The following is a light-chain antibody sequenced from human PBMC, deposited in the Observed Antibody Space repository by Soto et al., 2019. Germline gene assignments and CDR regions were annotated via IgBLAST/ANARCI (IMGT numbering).Light chain of an antibody. V-gene: IGKV4-1*01. CDR2: WAP. CDR3: QEYYSTPWT. CDR1: QSVLYSADNKNY. J-gene: IGKJ1*01. Sequence: DIVMTQSPDSLAVSLGERATINCKSSQSVLYSADNKNYLAWYQQKPGQPPKLLIYWAPTRESGVPDRFSGSGSGTDFSLTISSLQADDVAVYYCQEYYSTPWTFGQGTNVESK.